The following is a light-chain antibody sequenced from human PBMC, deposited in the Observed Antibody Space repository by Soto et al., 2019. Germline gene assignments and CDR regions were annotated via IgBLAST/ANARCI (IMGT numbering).Light chain of an antibody. CDR2: AAS. CDR1: QGISSD. V-gene: IGKV1-9*01. CDR3: QQLKSYPLT. J-gene: IGKJ4*01. Sequence: IQLTQSPSSLSASVGDRVTITCRASQGISSDLAWYQQKPGKAPKVLISAASTLQSGVPSRFSGSGYGTDFTLTISSLQPEDFATYYCQQLKSYPLTFGGGTKMEIK.